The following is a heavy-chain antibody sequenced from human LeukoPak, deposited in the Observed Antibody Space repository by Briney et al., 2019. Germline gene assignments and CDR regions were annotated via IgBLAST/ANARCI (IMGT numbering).Heavy chain of an antibody. CDR2: ITSIGGDT. D-gene: IGHD2-15*01. CDR3: ARSSWHDY. Sequence: GGSLRLSCAASGYIFSNFGISWVRQAPGKGLEWVSTITSIGGDTFYAASVKGRFTISRDNSKNTMSLPMNSLRVEDTAMYYCARSSWHDYWGQGTLVTVSS. CDR1: GYIFSNFG. J-gene: IGHJ4*02. V-gene: IGHV3-23*01.